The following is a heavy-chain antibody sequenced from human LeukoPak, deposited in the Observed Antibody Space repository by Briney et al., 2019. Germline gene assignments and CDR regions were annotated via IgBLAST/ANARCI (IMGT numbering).Heavy chain of an antibody. D-gene: IGHD6-19*01. CDR3: ARVGGGDGSGWSTTDY. CDR2: INQDGSEK. CDR1: GFTFSSYA. J-gene: IGHJ4*02. V-gene: IGHV3-7*01. Sequence: GGSLRLSCAASGFTFSSYAMSWVRQAPGKGLEWVANINQDGSEKYDVDSAKGRFTISRDNAKNSLYLQVNSLRVEDTAMYYCARVGGGDGSGWSTTDYWGQGTRVTISS.